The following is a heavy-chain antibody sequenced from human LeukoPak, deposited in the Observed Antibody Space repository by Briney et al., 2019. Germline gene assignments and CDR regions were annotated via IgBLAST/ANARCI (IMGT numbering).Heavy chain of an antibody. V-gene: IGHV4-34*01. D-gene: IGHD3-10*01. CDR1: GGSFSGYY. J-gene: IGHJ4*02. CDR3: ARGGVRGAFDY. CDR2: INHSGST. Sequence: SETLSLTCAVYGGSFSGYYWSWICQPPGKGLEWIGEINHSGSTNYNPSLKSRVTISVDTSKNQFSLKLSSVTAADTAVYYCARGGVRGAFDYWGQGTLVTVSS.